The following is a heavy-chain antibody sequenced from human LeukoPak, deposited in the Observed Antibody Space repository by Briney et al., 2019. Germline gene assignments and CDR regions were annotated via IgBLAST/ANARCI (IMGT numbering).Heavy chain of an antibody. D-gene: IGHD3-10*01. J-gene: IGHJ4*02. Sequence: GGSLRLSCAASGFTFSSYAMSWVRQAPGKGLEWVSAISGSGGSTYYADSVKGRFTISRDNSKNTLYLQMNSLRAEDTAVYYCAKVGDYYGSGTNRAYFDYWGQGTLVTVSS. CDR3: AKVGDYYGSGTNRAYFDY. CDR1: GFTFSSYA. CDR2: ISGSGGST. V-gene: IGHV3-23*01.